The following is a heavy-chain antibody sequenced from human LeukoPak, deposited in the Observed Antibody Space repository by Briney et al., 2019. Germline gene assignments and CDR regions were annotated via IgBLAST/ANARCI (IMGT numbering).Heavy chain of an antibody. CDR2: IYYSGST. V-gene: IGHV4-31*03. Sequence: PSETLSLTCTVSGDSISSGGYYWSWIRQHPGKGLEWIGYIYYSGSTNYNPSLKSRVTISVDTSKNQFSLKLSSVTAADTAVYYCARGRLVVTAMNPKTKYYYYYYGMDVWGQGTTVTVSS. CDR1: GDSISSGGYY. CDR3: ARGRLVVTAMNPKTKYYYYYYGMDV. J-gene: IGHJ6*02. D-gene: IGHD2-21*02.